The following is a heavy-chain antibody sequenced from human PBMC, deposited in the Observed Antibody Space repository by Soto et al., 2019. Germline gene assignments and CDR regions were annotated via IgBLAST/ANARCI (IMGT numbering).Heavy chain of an antibody. CDR1: GFTFSSYG. Sequence: PGGSLRLSCAASGFTFSSYGMHWVRQAPGKGLEWVAVISSDGSEKYYAESVKGRFTISRDNSKNTLYLQMDSVRPEDTAVYYCARKPRMDTAMVPFMDVWGQGTTVTVSS. CDR2: ISSDGSEK. V-gene: IGHV3-30*03. D-gene: IGHD5-18*01. J-gene: IGHJ6*02. CDR3: ARKPRMDTAMVPFMDV.